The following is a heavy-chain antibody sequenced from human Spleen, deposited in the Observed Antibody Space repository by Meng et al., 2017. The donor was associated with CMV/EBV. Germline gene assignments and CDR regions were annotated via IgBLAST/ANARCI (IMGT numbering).Heavy chain of an antibody. CDR1: GGSFSGYY. CDR3: ARGPGYSGYGDY. V-gene: IGHV4-34*01. D-gene: IGHD5-12*01. Sequence: SETLSLTCAVYGGSFSGYYWGWIRQPPGKGLEWIGEINHSGSTNYNPSLKSRVTISADTSKNQFSLKLSSVTAADTAVYYCARGPGYSGYGDYWGQGTLVTVSS. J-gene: IGHJ4*02. CDR2: INHSGST.